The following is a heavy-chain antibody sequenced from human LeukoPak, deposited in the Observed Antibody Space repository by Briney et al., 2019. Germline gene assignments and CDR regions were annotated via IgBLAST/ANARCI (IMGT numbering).Heavy chain of an antibody. CDR2: ISSSSDYI. J-gene: IGHJ4*02. CDR3: ARAPSGYDPYFDY. Sequence: PGGSLRLSCTASGFTFSIYSINWVRQAPGKGLEWVSSISSSSDYIYYADSLKGRFNISRDNAKNSLYLQMNSLRAEDTAVYYCARAPSGYDPYFDYWGQGTLVTVSS. CDR1: GFTFSIYS. D-gene: IGHD5-12*01. V-gene: IGHV3-21*01.